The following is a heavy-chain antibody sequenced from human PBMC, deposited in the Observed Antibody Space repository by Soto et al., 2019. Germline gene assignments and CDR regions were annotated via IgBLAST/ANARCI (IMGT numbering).Heavy chain of an antibody. Sequence: QVQLVQSGAEVNKPGASVKVSCKASGYTFISYGISWVRQEPGQGLEWMGRISGYNGNTNYAQKLQGRVTMTTDTSTSTAYMELRSLRSDDTAVYYCARDRGYNWNYGWFDPWGQGTLVTVSS. CDR2: ISGYNGNT. V-gene: IGHV1-18*01. CDR1: GYTFISYG. J-gene: IGHJ5*02. D-gene: IGHD1-7*01. CDR3: ARDRGYNWNYGWFDP.